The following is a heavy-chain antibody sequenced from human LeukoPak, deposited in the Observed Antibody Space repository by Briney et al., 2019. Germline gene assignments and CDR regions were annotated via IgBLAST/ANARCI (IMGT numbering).Heavy chain of an antibody. Sequence: ASVKVSCKASGYTFTSYGISWVRQAPGQGLEWMGWISAYNGNTNYAQKLQGRVTMTTDTSTSTAYMELSSLRSEDTAVYYCARETRGIAAAGTQYYFDYWGQGTLVTVSS. D-gene: IGHD6-13*01. CDR1: GYTFTSYG. V-gene: IGHV1-18*01. J-gene: IGHJ4*02. CDR3: ARETRGIAAAGTQYYFDY. CDR2: ISAYNGNT.